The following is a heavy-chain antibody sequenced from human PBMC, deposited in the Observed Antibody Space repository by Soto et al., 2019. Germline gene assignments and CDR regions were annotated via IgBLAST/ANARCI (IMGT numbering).Heavy chain of an antibody. CDR1: GYTFTTYD. CDR3: GRCPYCDPSGCIRWVWFDP. CDR2: MNPNSGNT. Sequence: GASVKVSCKASGYTFTTYDINWVRQATGQGLEWMGWMNPNSGNTGYAQKFQDRVTMTRDTSINTAYLELSSLGSDDTAVYYCGRCPYCDPSGCIRWVWFDPWGQGTLVTVSS. V-gene: IGHV1-8*01. D-gene: IGHD2-21*01. J-gene: IGHJ5*02.